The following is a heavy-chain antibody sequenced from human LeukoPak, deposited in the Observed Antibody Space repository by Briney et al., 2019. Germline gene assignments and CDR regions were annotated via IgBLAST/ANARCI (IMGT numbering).Heavy chain of an antibody. Sequence: PSETLSLTCTVSGGYISSYDWSWIRQPAGKGLEWIGRIYTSGSTNYNPSLKSRVTMSVDTSKNQFSLKLSSVTAADTAVYYCAQVNYGDYGNWFDHWGQGTLVTVSS. D-gene: IGHD4-17*01. J-gene: IGHJ5*02. CDR1: GGYISSYD. CDR2: IYTSGST. V-gene: IGHV4-4*07. CDR3: AQVNYGDYGNWFDH.